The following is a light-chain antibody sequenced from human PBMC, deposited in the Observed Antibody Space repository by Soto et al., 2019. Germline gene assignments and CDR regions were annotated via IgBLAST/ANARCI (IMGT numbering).Light chain of an antibody. CDR1: QNISKF. V-gene: IGKV1-33*01. J-gene: IGKJ2*01. CDR2: DAS. Sequence: DIQMTQSPSSLTASVGDRVTITCQTSQNISKFLIWYQQSPGKGPNLLISDASNLEAGVPARLSGRGSGTHFILTISSLQPEDFGIYFCHQYDDLPYTFGQGTRLQIK. CDR3: HQYDDLPYT.